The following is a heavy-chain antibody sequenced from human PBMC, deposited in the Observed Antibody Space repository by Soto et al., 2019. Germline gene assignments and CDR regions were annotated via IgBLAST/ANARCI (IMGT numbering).Heavy chain of an antibody. CDR2: IWSHGSKK. V-gene: IGHV3-33*01. CDR1: GFTFSSSD. Sequence: QVQLVESGGGVVQPGRSLRLSCAASGFTFSSSDMHWVRQAPGKGLEWVAVIWSHGSKKFYADSVAGRFIISRDNSENTLFLQMNSLRVEDTAVYYCARDGDYGDDLDFFDYWGQGTLVTVSS. J-gene: IGHJ4*02. D-gene: IGHD4-17*01. CDR3: ARDGDYGDDLDFFDY.